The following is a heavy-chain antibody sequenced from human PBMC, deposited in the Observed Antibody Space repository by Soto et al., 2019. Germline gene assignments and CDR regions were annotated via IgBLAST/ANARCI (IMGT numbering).Heavy chain of an antibody. J-gene: IGHJ4*02. CDR3: TTGGYRDAG. CDR1: GFTFSSYW. D-gene: IGHD3-16*01. V-gene: IGHV3-74*01. CDR2: IKGDGSTT. Sequence: EVQLVESGGGLVQPGGSLRLSCAASGFTFSSYWMYWVRQAPGKGLVWVSRIKGDGSTTIYADSVKGRFTISRDNARNPLYLQMNSLKAEDTAVYYCTTGGYRDAGGGQGTLVTVSS.